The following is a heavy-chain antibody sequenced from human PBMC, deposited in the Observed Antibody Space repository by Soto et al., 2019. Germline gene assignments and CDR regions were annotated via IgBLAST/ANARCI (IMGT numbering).Heavy chain of an antibody. CDR3: ASEYYYDSSGYYAPDY. D-gene: IGHD3-22*01. CDR2: ISDYNGNT. Sequence: QVQLVQSGAEVKKPGASVKVSCKASGYTFTSYGISWVRQAPGQGLEWMGWISDYNGNTNYAQKLQGRVTMTTDTSTSTAYMELRSLRSDDTAVYYCASEYYYDSSGYYAPDYWGQGTLVTVSS. V-gene: IGHV1-18*01. CDR1: GYTFTSYG. J-gene: IGHJ4*02.